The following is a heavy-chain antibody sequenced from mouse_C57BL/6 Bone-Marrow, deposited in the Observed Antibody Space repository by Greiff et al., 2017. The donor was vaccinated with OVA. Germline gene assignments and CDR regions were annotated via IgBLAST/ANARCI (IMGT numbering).Heavy chain of an antibody. CDR2: IDPSDSET. CDR3: ARRGVTTVVAGDYAMDY. V-gene: IGHV1-52*01. CDR1: GYTFTSYW. D-gene: IGHD1-1*01. J-gene: IGHJ4*01. Sequence: VQLQQPGAELVRPGSSVKLSCKASGYTFTSYWMHWVKQRPIQGLEWIGNIDPSDSETHYNQKFKDKATLTVDKSSSTAYMQLSSLTSEDSAVYYCARRGVTTVVAGDYAMDYWGQGTSVTVSS.